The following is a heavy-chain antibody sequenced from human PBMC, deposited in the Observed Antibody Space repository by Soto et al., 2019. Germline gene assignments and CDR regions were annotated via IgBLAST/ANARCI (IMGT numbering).Heavy chain of an antibody. V-gene: IGHV3-20*04. CDR2: INWNGDST. Sequence: PGGSLRLSCAASGFTFEDYGMSWVRQAPGKGLEWVSGINWNGDSTGYADSVKGRFTISRDNAKNSLYLQMSSLRAEDTALYYCARGAIYCSGGSCYPVYWGQGTLVTVSS. D-gene: IGHD2-15*01. CDR1: GFTFEDYG. CDR3: ARGAIYCSGGSCYPVY. J-gene: IGHJ4*02.